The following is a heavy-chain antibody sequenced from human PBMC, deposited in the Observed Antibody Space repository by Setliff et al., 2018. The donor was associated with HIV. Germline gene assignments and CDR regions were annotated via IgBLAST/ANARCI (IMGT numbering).Heavy chain of an antibody. D-gene: IGHD3-22*01. CDR3: ARDDHYYDMGSIYSDWYFDV. CDR2: IIPMFGST. V-gene: IGHV1-69*13. Sequence: ASVKVSCKASGGTFRKYSISWVRQAPGQGLEWVGGIIPMFGSTTYAQKFCGRVTITADESTDTVEMELTSLTSEDTAMYYCARDDHYYDMGSIYSDWYFDVWGPATQVTVSS. J-gene: IGHJ2*01. CDR1: GGTFRKYS.